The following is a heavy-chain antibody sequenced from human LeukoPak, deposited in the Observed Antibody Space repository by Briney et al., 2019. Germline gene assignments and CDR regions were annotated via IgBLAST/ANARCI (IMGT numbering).Heavy chain of an antibody. J-gene: IGHJ3*01. D-gene: IGHD6-13*01. CDR1: GDSISSYY. CDR3: ARISSSNWYNERGAFDF. V-gene: IGHV4-59*01. Sequence: SETLSLTCTVSGDSISSYYWSWVRQPPGKGQEWIGFVYYTGSTNYSPSLKSRVTISVDTSKNQFSLKLRSVTAADTAVYYCARISSSNWYNERGAFDFWGQGTMVTVSS. CDR2: VYYTGST.